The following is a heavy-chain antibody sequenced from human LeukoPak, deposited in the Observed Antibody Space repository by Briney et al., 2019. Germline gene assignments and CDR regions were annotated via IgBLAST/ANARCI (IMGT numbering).Heavy chain of an antibody. D-gene: IGHD1-26*01. CDR1: GGSISSGGYY. V-gene: IGHV4-31*03. CDR2: IYYSGNS. Sequence: SETLSLTCTVSGGSISSGGYYWNWIRQHPGKGLEWIGRIYYSGNSNYNPPLKSRVTISVDTSTNHFTLKLTYVTAADTAVYYCARAGRGSYFDYWGRGALVTVSS. CDR3: ARAGRGSYFDY. J-gene: IGHJ4*02.